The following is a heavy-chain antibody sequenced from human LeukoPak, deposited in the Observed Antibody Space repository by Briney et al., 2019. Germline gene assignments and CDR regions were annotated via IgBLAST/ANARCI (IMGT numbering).Heavy chain of an antibody. CDR2: TRDDGSKN. CDR3: ANGDCRGGRCSSGAY. D-gene: IGHD2-15*01. V-gene: IGHV3-30*02. CDR1: GFNFRNYG. Sequence: GGSLRLSCAAAGFNFRNYGMHWVRQAPGKGREWVAYTRDDGSKNWYGDSVKGRFTISRDNSKITLYLQMNSLRGEDTAVYYCANGDCRGGRCSSGAYWGQGTLVTVSS. J-gene: IGHJ4*02.